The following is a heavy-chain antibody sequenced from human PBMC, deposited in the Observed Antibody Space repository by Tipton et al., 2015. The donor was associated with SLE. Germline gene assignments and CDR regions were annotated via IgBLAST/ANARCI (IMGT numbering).Heavy chain of an antibody. V-gene: IGHV4-39*01. CDR2: IYYSGRT. D-gene: IGHD5-18*01. J-gene: IGHJ6*02. CDR1: GYSISSSRYH. Sequence: TLSLTCTVSGYSISSSRYHWGWIRQPPGKGLEWIGSIYYSGRTYYNPSLKSRVTISVDTSKNKFSLKMRSVAAADTAVYYCARHVVTADGPYYYYSMDVWGQGTAVTVSS. CDR3: ARHVVTADGPYYYYSMDV.